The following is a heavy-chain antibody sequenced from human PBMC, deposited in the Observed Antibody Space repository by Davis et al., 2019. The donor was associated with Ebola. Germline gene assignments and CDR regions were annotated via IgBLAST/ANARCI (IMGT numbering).Heavy chain of an antibody. CDR1: GYTFTGYY. J-gene: IGHJ4*02. V-gene: IGHV1-2*04. CDR3: ARDPVCSGATCYAYFDF. CDR2: INPNSGDT. D-gene: IGHD2-15*01. Sequence: AASVKVSCKASGYTFTGYYIHWVRQAPGQGLEWMGWINPNSGDTKYSQKFQGWVTITRDTPISTAYMELNRLTSDDTAVYYCARDPVCSGATCYAYFDFWGQGTLVTVSS.